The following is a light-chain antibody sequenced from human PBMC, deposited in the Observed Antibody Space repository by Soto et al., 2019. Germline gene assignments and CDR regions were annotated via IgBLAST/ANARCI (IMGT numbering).Light chain of an antibody. J-gene: IGKJ4*01. CDR1: QGISNC. CDR3: QQANSFPLT. V-gene: IGKV1-12*01. CDR2: TGS. Sequence: DIQMTQSPSSVSASVGDRVSITCRASQGISNCLAWYQQKPGRAPKLLIYTGSSLQSGVPSRFSGTGSGTDFTLPISSLQPEDVATYYCQQANSFPLTFGGGTKVEIK.